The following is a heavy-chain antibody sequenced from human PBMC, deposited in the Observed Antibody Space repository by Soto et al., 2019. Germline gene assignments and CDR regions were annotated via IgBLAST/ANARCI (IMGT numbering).Heavy chain of an antibody. D-gene: IGHD6-6*01. Sequence: PGGSLRLSCTASGITFSNYWMTWVRQAPGKGPEWVANINQDGSGKYYVDSVRGRFTVSRDNAKNSLFLQMNSLRAEDTAVYYCASRPSAVVYHAVFDYWRQGRLVTVSS. J-gene: IGHJ4*02. CDR1: GITFSNYW. V-gene: IGHV3-7*03. CDR3: ASRPSAVVYHAVFDY. CDR2: INQDGSGK.